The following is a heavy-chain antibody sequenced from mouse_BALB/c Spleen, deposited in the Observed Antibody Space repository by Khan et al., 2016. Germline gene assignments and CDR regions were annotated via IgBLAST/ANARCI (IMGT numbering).Heavy chain of an antibody. D-gene: IGHD2-3*01. Sequence: EVQLVESGPSLVKPSQTLSLTCSVTGDSITSGYWNWIRKFPGNKLEYMGYISYSGNTDSNPSLKSRISITRDTSKNQYYLQLGSVTTEDTGTYYWVRDDDGYYSLGCWGQGTTLTVSS. CDR3: VRDDDGYYSLGC. CDR2: ISYSGNT. V-gene: IGHV3-8*02. CDR1: GDSITSGY. J-gene: IGHJ2*01.